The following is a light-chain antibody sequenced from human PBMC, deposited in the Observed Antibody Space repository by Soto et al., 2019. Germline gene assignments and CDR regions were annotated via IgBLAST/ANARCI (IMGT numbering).Light chain of an antibody. CDR2: EVS. V-gene: IGLV2-8*01. Sequence: QSALTQPPSASASPGQSVTISCSGTSSDVGGYNYVSWYQQHPGKAPKLMIYEVSKRPSGVPDRFSGSKSGNTASLTVSGLQAEDEADYYCTSYAGNNSLVFGGGTKVTVL. J-gene: IGLJ3*02. CDR1: SSDVGGYNY. CDR3: TSYAGNNSLV.